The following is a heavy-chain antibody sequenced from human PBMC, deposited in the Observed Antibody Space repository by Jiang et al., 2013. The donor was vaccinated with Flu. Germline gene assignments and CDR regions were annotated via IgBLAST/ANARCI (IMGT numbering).Heavy chain of an antibody. CDR2: ISSSGSTI. CDR1: GFTFSSYE. V-gene: IGHV3-48*03. J-gene: IGHJ3*02. CDR3: ARGGVAGDAFDI. Sequence: RLSCAASGFTFSSYEMNWVRQAPGKGLEWVSYISSSGSTIYYADSVKGRFTISRDNAKNSLYLQMNSLRAEDTAVYYCARGGVAGDAFDIWGQGTMVTVSS. D-gene: IGHD3-3*01.